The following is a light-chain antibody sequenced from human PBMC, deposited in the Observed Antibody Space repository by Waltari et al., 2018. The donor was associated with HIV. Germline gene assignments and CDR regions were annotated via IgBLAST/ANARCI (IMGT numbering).Light chain of an antibody. CDR2: GKN. J-gene: IGLJ2*01. Sequence: QSVLTQPPSASGTPEQRVTISCSGSTSNIGRNTVTWFHQFPGTAPNGLIFGKNHRPSGVPARFSGSKSGTSASLAISGLQSEDEADYYCASWDDSLNGPVFGGGTKLTVV. CDR3: ASWDDSLNGPV. V-gene: IGLV1-44*01. CDR1: TSNIGRNT.